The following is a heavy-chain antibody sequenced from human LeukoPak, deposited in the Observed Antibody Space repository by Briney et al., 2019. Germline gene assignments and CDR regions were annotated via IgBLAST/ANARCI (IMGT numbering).Heavy chain of an antibody. D-gene: IGHD2-8*01. CDR3: ARLMGHETPYDY. CDR1: GFTFSSYW. Sequence: GGSLRLSCAASGFTFSSYWMSWVRRAPGGGLGWVASITPDASEDYCMASVKGRFTLSRDNAENSLYLQMNSLRAEDTAVYYCARLMGHETPYDYWGQGTLVTVSS. CDR2: ITPDASED. V-gene: IGHV3-7*01. J-gene: IGHJ4*02.